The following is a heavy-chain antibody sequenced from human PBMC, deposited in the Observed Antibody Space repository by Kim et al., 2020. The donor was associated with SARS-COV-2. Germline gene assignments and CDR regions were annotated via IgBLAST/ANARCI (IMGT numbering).Heavy chain of an antibody. CDR3: ARQEADHYYYYGMDV. J-gene: IGHJ6*02. D-gene: IGHD6-19*01. V-gene: IGHV5-51*01. Sequence: GESLKISCKGSGYSFTSYWIGWVRQMPGKGLEWMGIIYPGDSDTRYSPSFQGQVTISADKSISTAYLQWSSLKASDTAMYYCARQEADHYYYYGMDVWGQGTTVTVSS. CDR1: GYSFTSYW. CDR2: IYPGDSDT.